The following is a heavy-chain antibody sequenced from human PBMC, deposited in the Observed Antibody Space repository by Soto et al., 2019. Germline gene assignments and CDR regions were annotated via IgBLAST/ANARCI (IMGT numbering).Heavy chain of an antibody. J-gene: IGHJ4*02. D-gene: IGHD2-15*01. Sequence: GGSLRLSCAASGFTFSSYAMSWVRQAPGKGLEWVSAISGSGGSTYYADSVKGRFTISRDNSKNTLYLQMYSLRAEDTAVYYCAKDGSADKCSGGSCVLGPIYYWGQGSLVTVAS. V-gene: IGHV3-23*01. CDR1: GFTFSSYA. CDR2: ISGSGGST. CDR3: AKDGSADKCSGGSCVLGPIYY.